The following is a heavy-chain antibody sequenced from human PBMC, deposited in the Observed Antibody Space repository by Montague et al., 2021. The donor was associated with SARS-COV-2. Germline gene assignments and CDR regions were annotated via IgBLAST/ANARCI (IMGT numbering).Heavy chain of an antibody. CDR3: ARDFRIQLWQTNWYFGL. CDR1: GGSISSYY. V-gene: IGHV4-59*01. J-gene: IGHJ2*01. Sequence: SETLSLTCTVSGGSISSYYWSWIRQPPGKGLEWIGNIYYSGRTNYNPSLKSRVTMSVDTSKNQFSLKLSSVTAADTAVYYCARDFRIQLWQTNWYFGLWGRGTLVTVSS. CDR2: IYYSGRT. D-gene: IGHD5-18*01.